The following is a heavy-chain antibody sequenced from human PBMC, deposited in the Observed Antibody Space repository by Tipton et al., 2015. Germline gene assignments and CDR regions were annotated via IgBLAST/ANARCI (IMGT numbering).Heavy chain of an antibody. D-gene: IGHD4-23*01. V-gene: IGHV4-61*01. CDR3: VRDAVVTHYYYYGIDV. J-gene: IGHJ6*02. CDR2: VYYSGST. CDR1: GGSVSSGSYH. Sequence: TLSLTCIVSGGSVSSGSYHWSWIRQPPGKGLEWIGYVYYSGSTNYNPSLKSRVTISVDTSKNQFSLKLSSVTAADTAVYYCVRDAVVTHYYYYGIDVWGQGTTVTVSS.